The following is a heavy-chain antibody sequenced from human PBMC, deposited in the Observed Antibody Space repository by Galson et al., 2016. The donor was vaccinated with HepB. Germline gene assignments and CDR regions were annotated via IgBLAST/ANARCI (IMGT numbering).Heavy chain of an antibody. CDR2: IWYDGSNT. CDR3: ARDGYDIFTGYYPGYYFDY. D-gene: IGHD3-9*01. Sequence: SLRLSCAASGFTFSSYGIHWVRQAPGKGLEWVAVIWYDGSNTYYADSVKGRFPISRDNSKNTLYLQMNSRRAEDTAVYYCARDGYDIFTGYYPGYYFDYWGQGTLVTVSS. J-gene: IGHJ4*02. CDR1: GFTFSSYG. V-gene: IGHV3-33*01.